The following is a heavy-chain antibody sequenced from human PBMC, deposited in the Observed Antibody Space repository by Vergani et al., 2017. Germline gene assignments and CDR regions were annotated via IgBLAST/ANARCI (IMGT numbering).Heavy chain of an antibody. D-gene: IGHD5-18*01. CDR1: GFTVSSNY. CDR2: IYSGGST. CDR3: ARHVDTAMEYNWFDP. V-gene: IGHV3-66*04. J-gene: IGHJ5*02. Sequence: EVQLVASGGGLVQPGGSLRLSCAASGFTVSSNYMSWVRQAPGKGLEWVSVIYSGGSTYYADSVKGRFTISRDNSKNTLYLQMNSLRAEDTAVYYCARHVDTAMEYNWFDPWGQGTLVTVSS.